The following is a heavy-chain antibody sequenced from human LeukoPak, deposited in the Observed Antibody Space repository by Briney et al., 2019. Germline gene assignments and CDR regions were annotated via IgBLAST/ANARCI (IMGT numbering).Heavy chain of an antibody. D-gene: IGHD3-3*01. CDR1: GFTFSSYA. Sequence: GGSLRLSCAASGFTFSSYAMSWVRQAPGKGLEWVSGINWNGGSTGYVDSVKGRFTISRDNAKNSLYLQMNSLRAEDTAVYYCARGRRITIFGVVTTLGFDPWGQGTLVTVSS. V-gene: IGHV3-20*04. CDR2: INWNGGST. J-gene: IGHJ5*02. CDR3: ARGRRITIFGVVTTLGFDP.